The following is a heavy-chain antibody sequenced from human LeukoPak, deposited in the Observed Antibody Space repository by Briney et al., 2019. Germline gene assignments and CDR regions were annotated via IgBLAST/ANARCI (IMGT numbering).Heavy chain of an antibody. V-gene: IGHV3-21*01. J-gene: IGHJ6*03. D-gene: IGHD3-16*01. Sequence: PGGSLRLSCAASGFTFSSYSMNWVRQAPGKGLEWVSSITSSSYIYYADSVKGRFTISRDNAKNSLYLQMNSLRAEDTAVYYCARDGGKDYYYYYMDVWGKGTTVTVSS. CDR2: ITSSSYI. CDR3: ARDGGKDYYYYYMDV. CDR1: GFTFSSYS.